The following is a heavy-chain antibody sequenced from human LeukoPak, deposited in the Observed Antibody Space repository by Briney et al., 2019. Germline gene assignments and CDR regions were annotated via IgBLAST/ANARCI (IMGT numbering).Heavy chain of an antibody. CDR3: ARERDYDILTGYSYAFDI. D-gene: IGHD3-9*01. J-gene: IGHJ3*02. CDR1: GYTFTGYY. Sequence: ASVKVSCKASGYTFTGYYMHWVRQAPGQGLEWMGWINPNSGGTNYAQKFQGRVTMTRDTSISTAYMELSRLRSDDTAVYYCARERDYDILTGYSYAFDIWGQGTMVTVSS. V-gene: IGHV1-2*02. CDR2: INPNSGGT.